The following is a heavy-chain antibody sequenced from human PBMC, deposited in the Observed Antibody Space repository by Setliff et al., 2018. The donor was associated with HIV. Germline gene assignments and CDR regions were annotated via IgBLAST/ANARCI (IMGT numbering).Heavy chain of an antibody. V-gene: IGHV4-31*11. J-gene: IGHJ4*02. Sequence: LSLTCAVYGGSFSGYYWSWIRQHPGKGLEWIGYIYNTGSTYHSPSLESRVTISIDTSKNQFSLKLSSVTAADTAVYFCARGRGSSSSWPIDYWGQGTLVTVSS. CDR2: IYNTGST. D-gene: IGHD6-13*01. CDR1: GGSFSGYY. CDR3: ARGRGSSSSWPIDY.